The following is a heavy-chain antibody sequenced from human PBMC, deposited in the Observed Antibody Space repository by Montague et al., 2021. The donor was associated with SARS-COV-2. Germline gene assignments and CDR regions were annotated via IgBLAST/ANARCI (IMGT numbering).Heavy chain of an antibody. V-gene: IGHV4-61*02. J-gene: IGHJ4*02. CDR1: GGSISSGSYN. CDR2: IYTSGRT. D-gene: IGHD5-12*01. CDR3: ARGGGYTGYDSD. Sequence: TLSLTRTLSGGSISSGSYNWSWIRQLAGKGLEWIGSIYTSGRTNYXPSLKSRVTISVDTSKNQFSLKLISVTAADTAVYYCARGGGYTGYDSDWGQGTLVTVTS.